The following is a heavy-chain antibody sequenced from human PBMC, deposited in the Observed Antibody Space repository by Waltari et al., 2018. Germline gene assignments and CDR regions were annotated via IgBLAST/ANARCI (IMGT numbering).Heavy chain of an antibody. V-gene: IGHV3-21*02. CDR3: AGGYSSYYGMDV. CDR1: GFTFTTYT. Sequence: EVQLVESGGGLVKPGGSLRRPCAASGFTFTTYTMNWVRQAPGKGLEWVSSISSTSSDIYYADSVKGRFTISRDNAKSSLYLQLNSLRAEDTAVYYCAGGYSSYYGMDVWGQGTTVTVSS. J-gene: IGHJ6*02. CDR2: ISSTSSDI. D-gene: IGHD6-13*01.